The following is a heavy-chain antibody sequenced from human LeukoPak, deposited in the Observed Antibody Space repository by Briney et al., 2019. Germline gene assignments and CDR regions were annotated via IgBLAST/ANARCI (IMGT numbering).Heavy chain of an antibody. D-gene: IGHD2-21*02. CDR1: GGTFSSYA. V-gene: IGHV1-69*04. CDR2: IIPIFGIA. Sequence: SVKVSCKASGGTFSSYAISWVRQAPGQGLEWMGRIIPIFGIANYAQKFQGRVTITADKSTSTAYMELSSLRSEDTAVYYCAREVLAYCGGDRYSPFDYWGQGTLVTVSS. J-gene: IGHJ4*02. CDR3: AREVLAYCGGDRYSPFDY.